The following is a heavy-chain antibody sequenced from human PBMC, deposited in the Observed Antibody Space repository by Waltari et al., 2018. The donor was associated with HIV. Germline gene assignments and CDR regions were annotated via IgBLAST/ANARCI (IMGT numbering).Heavy chain of an antibody. Sequence: QVHLVQSGAEVKEPGASVTVSCQPSGYTFAYYIIHWVRQAPGQGLEWMGWIYCNTGDTTHAQKFQDRITMTMNPSLSTAYMELNRLTSDDTAVYYCARETYSPGKKFDFWGQGSLVTVSS. CDR2: IYCNTGDT. V-gene: IGHV1-2*02. CDR3: ARETYSPGKKFDF. J-gene: IGHJ4*02. CDR1: GYTFAYYI. D-gene: IGHD5-12*01.